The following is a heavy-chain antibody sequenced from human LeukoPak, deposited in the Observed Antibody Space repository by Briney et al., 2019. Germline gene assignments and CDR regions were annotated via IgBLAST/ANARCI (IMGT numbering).Heavy chain of an antibody. J-gene: IGHJ6*03. CDR2: ISGSGGST. CDR3: AKDSTISLYYYYYMDV. CDR1: GFTFSSYA. Sequence: PGGSLRLCCAASGFTFSSYAMSWVRQAPGKGLEWVSAISGSGGSTYYADSVKGRFTISRDNSKNTLYLQMNSLRAEDTAVYYCAKDSTISLYYYYYMDVWGKGTTVTVSS. V-gene: IGHV3-23*01. D-gene: IGHD5-24*01.